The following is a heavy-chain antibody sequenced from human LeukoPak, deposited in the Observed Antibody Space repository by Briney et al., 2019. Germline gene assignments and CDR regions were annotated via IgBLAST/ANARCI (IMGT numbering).Heavy chain of an antibody. CDR2: IYRASTT. CDR1: GFTVHSYY. CDR3: ARDIGGGGAFDI. Sequence: GGSLRLSCVASGFTVHSYYMSWVRQAPGKGLEWVSVIYRASTTHYADSLKGRFTISRDNSKNTLYLQMNSLRAEDTAVYYCARDIGGGGAFDIWGHGTMVTVSS. J-gene: IGHJ3*02. D-gene: IGHD2-15*01. V-gene: IGHV3-53*01.